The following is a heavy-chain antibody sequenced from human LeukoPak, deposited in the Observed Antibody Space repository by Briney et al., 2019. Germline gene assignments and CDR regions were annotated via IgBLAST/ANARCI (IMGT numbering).Heavy chain of an antibody. J-gene: IGHJ5*02. CDR2: INPSGSST. D-gene: IGHD3-16*02. CDR1: GGTFSSYA. V-gene: IGHV1-46*01. Sequence: VASVKVSCKASGGTFSSYAISWVRQAPGQGLEWMGLINPSGSSTLYAQKFQGRVTMTRDMSTTTDYMELSSLRSEDTAVYYCARDNSVGDIAWWFDPWGQGTLVTVSS. CDR3: ARDNSVGDIAWWFDP.